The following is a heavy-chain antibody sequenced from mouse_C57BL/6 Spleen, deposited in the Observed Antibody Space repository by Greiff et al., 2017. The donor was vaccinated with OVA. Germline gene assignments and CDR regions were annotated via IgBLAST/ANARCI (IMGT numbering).Heavy chain of an antibody. V-gene: IGHV1-81*01. CDR3: AREDGSSLYYFDY. D-gene: IGHD1-1*01. CDR2: IYPRSGNT. CDR1: GYTFTSYG. Sequence: QVQLQQSGAELARPGASVKLSCKASGYTFTSYGISWVKQRTGQGLEWIGEIYPRSGNTYYNEKFKGKATLTADKSSSTAYMELRSLTSEDSAVYFGAREDGSSLYYFDYWGQGTTLTVSS. J-gene: IGHJ2*01.